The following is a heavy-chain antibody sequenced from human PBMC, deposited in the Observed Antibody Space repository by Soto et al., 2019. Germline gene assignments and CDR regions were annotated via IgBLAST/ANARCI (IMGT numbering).Heavy chain of an antibody. CDR1: GGSFSGYY. J-gene: IGHJ6*02. CDR2: INHSGST. CDR3: ARGHLDYYYYYGMDV. V-gene: IGHV4-34*01. Sequence: SETLSLTCAVYGGSFSGYYWSWIRQPPGKGLEWIGEINHSGSTNYNPSLKSRVTISGDTSKNQFSLKLSSVTAADTAVYYCARGHLDYYYYYGMDVWGQGTTVTVSS.